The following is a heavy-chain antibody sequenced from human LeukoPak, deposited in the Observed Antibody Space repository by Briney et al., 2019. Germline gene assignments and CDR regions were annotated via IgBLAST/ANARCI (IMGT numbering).Heavy chain of an antibody. CDR2: IIPIFGTA. D-gene: IGHD3-22*01. Sequence: GASVKVSCKASGYTFAGYYMHWVRQAPGQGLEWMGGIIPIFGTANYAQKFQGRVTITADESTSTAYMELSSLRSEDTAVYYCARERYEDYDSSGYGYFDYWGQGTLVTVSS. CDR3: ARERYEDYDSSGYGYFDY. CDR1: GYTFAGYY. J-gene: IGHJ4*02. V-gene: IGHV1-69*13.